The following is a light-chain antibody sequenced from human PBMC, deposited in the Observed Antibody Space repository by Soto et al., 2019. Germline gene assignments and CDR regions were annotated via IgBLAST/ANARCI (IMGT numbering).Light chain of an antibody. V-gene: IGLV1-51*01. J-gene: IGLJ2*01. Sequence: QSVLMQPPSVSAAPGQKVTISCSGSSSNIGKNYVSWYQQLPGAAPKLLIYNNDKRPSGIPDRFSGSKSGTSATLGITGLQTGDEADYYCGTWDGSLSAGVFGGGTKVTVL. CDR3: GTWDGSLSAGV. CDR1: SSNIGKNY. CDR2: NND.